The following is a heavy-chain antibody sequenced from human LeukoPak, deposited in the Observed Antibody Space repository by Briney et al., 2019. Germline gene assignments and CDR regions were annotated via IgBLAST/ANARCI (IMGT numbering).Heavy chain of an antibody. CDR3: ARAFSSPNWFAP. D-gene: IGHD6-13*01. V-gene: IGHV3-7*04. J-gene: IGHJ5*02. CDR2: IKEDGSAK. CDR1: GFTFSSYW. Sequence: GGSLRLSCAASGFTFSSYWMNCVRQAPGKGLEWVANIKEDGSAKYYVDSLKGRFTISRDNAKNSLYLQMNSLRAEDTAVYYCARAFSSPNWFAPWGQGNLVTVSS.